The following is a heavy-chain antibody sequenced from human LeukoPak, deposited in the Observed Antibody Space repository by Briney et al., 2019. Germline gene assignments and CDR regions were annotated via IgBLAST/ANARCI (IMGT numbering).Heavy chain of an antibody. CDR1: AFTFSTYT. D-gene: IGHD3-22*01. CDR3: ARKPYDSSGYFYD. CDR2: ISSSSSYI. J-gene: IGHJ4*02. Sequence: GGSLRLSCAASAFTFSTYTMNWVRQAPGKGLEWVSSISSSSSYIYYADSVKGRFTISRDNAKNSLYLQMNSLRAEDTAVYYCARKPYDSSGYFYDCGQGTLVTVSS. V-gene: IGHV3-21*01.